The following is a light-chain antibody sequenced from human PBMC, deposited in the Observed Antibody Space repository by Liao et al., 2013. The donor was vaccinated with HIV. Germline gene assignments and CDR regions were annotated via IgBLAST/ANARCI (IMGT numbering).Light chain of an antibody. CDR2: YET. Sequence: SYELTQPPSVSVSPGQTASITCSGDKLGDKYACWYQQKPGQAPVLVIYYETSRPSGIPERISGSISGNTATLTISGVETGDEADYYCQVWDHSSDQGVFGGGTKLTVL. CDR3: QVWDHSSDQGV. V-gene: IGLV3-1*01. J-gene: IGLJ3*02. CDR1: KLGDKY.